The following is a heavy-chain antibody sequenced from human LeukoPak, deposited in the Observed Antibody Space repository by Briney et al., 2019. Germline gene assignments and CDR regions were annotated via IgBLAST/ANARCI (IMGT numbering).Heavy chain of an antibody. Sequence: GGSLRLSCAASGFTFSSYAMSWVRQAPGKGLEWVSSISSSSSYIYYADSVKGRFTISRDNAKSSLYLQMNSLRAEDTAVYYCARVGATLSFDYWGQGTLVTISS. CDR2: ISSSSSYI. D-gene: IGHD1-26*01. CDR3: ARVGATLSFDY. J-gene: IGHJ4*02. CDR1: GFTFSSYA. V-gene: IGHV3-21*01.